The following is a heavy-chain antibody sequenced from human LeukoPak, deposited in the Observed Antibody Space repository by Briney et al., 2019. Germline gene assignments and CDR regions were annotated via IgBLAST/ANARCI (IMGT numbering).Heavy chain of an antibody. CDR2: IYTSGST. D-gene: IGHD6-19*01. CDR1: GGSISSGSYY. CDR3: AREAEYSSGWFSTAYFDY. J-gene: IGHJ4*02. Sequence: PSETLSLTCTVSGGSISSGSYYWSWIRQPAGKGLEWIGRIYTSGSTNYNPSLKSRVTISVDTSKNQFSLKLSSVTAADTAVYYCAREAEYSSGWFSTAYFDYWGQGTLVTVSS. V-gene: IGHV4-61*02.